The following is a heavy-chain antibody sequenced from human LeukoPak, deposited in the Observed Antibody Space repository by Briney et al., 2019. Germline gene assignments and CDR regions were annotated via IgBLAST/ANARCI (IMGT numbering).Heavy chain of an antibody. J-gene: IGHJ5*02. CDR1: GFTFSSYG. V-gene: IGHV3-30*18. CDR3: AKGRRRMAVAASFDP. D-gene: IGHD6-19*01. CDR2: ISYDGSNK. Sequence: GGSLRLSCAASGFTFSSYGMHWVRQAPGKGLEWVAVISYDGSNKYYADSVKGRFTISRDNSKNTLYLQMNSLRAEDTAVYYCAKGRRRMAVAASFDPWGQGTLVTVSS.